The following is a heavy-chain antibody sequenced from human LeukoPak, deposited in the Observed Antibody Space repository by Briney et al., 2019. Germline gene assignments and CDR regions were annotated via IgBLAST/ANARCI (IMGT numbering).Heavy chain of an antibody. CDR1: GYTFTSYY. D-gene: IGHD3-3*01. CDR3: ARVGIRFLEWLSPGGYYYMDV. V-gene: IGHV1-46*03. CDR2: INPLGGNT. J-gene: IGHJ6*03. Sequence: ASVKVSCKASGYTFTSYYMHWVRQAPAQGLEWMGIINPLGGNTSYAQKFQGRVTMTSDTSTSTVYMELSSLRSEDTAVYYCARVGIRFLEWLSPGGYYYMDVWGKGTTVTVSS.